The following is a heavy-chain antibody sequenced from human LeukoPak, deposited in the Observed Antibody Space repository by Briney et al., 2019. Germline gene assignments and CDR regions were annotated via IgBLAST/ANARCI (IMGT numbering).Heavy chain of an antibody. CDR3: ARDPSGSDFDY. CDR2: IKQDESEK. Sequence: PGGSLRLSCVVSGFSVGSDYMSWVRQAPGKGLEWVANIKQDESEKFYVDSVKGRFTISRDNAKNSLYLQMNSLRAEDTAVYYCARDPSGSDFDYWGQGTLVTVSS. D-gene: IGHD5-12*01. CDR1: GFSVGSDY. V-gene: IGHV3-7*01. J-gene: IGHJ4*02.